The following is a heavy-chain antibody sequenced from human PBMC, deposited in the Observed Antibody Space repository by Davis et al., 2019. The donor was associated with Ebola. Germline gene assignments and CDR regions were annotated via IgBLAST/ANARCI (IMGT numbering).Heavy chain of an antibody. J-gene: IGHJ4*02. CDR3: ARIVEGSGTSAFDY. CDR2: IFSSDRK. D-gene: IGHD3-10*01. Sequence: SGPTLVKPTETLTLTYTVSGFSLSNDRMGVSWIRQPPGKALEWLAHIFSSDRKSYITSLKSRLTISKDTSKNQVVLTMTNMDPVDTGTYYCARIVEGSGTSAFDYWGQGTLVTVSS. V-gene: IGHV2-26*01. CDR1: GFSLSNDRMG.